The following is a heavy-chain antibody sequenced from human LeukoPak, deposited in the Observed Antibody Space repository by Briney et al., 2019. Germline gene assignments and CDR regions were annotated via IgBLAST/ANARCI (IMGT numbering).Heavy chain of an antibody. CDR3: AKDVGYYYDSSGYQIDY. D-gene: IGHD3-22*01. CDR2: IGGSAGGT. Sequence: GGSLRLSCAASGFTFSNYAMSWVRQAPGKGLEWVSAIGGSAGGTYYADSVKGRFTISRDNSKNTLYLQMNSLRAEDTAVYYCAKDVGYYYDSSGYQIDYWGQGTLVTVSS. CDR1: GFTFSNYA. V-gene: IGHV3-23*01. J-gene: IGHJ4*02.